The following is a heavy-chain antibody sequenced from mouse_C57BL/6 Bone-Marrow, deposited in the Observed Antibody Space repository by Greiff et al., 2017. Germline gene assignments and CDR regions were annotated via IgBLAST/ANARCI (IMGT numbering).Heavy chain of an antibody. D-gene: IGHD2-12*01. CDR1: GFTFTDYY. V-gene: IGHV7-4*01. J-gene: IGHJ2*01. Sequence: EVQLVESGGGLVQPGASLRLSCAASGFTFTDYYMSWVRQPPGKALEWLALIRNKANGYTTEYTASVKGQFTISRDNSQHILYLQMNTLRAEDSATYYCVKAQYSCFFDYWGQGTTLTVSS. CDR2: IRNKANGYTT. CDR3: VKAQYSCFFDY.